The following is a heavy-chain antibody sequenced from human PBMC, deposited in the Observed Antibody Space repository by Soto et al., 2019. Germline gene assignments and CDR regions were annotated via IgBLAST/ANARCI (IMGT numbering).Heavy chain of an antibody. V-gene: IGHV3-48*01. CDR3: ARDGLLWFGESTACPADFDY. CDR1: GFTFSSYS. CDR2: ISSSSSTI. J-gene: IGHJ4*02. Sequence: GGSLRLSCAASGFTFSSYSMNWVRQAPGKGLEWVSYISSSSSTIYYADSVKGRFTISRDNAKNSLYLQMNSLRAEDTAVYYCARDGLLWFGESTACPADFDYWGQGTLGTVSS. D-gene: IGHD3-10*01.